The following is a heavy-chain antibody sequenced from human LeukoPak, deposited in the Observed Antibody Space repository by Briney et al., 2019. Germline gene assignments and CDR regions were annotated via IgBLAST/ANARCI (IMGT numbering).Heavy chain of an antibody. D-gene: IGHD3-10*01. Sequence: AGGSLRLSCAASGFTFSSYWMSWVRQAPGKGLEWVANIKQDGSEKYYVDSVKGRFTIARDNSKNTLYLQMNSLRAEDTAVYYCAREFFYGSGGKNYYFDYWGQGTLVTVSS. CDR3: AREFFYGSGGKNYYFDY. CDR1: GFTFSSYW. CDR2: IKQDGSEK. J-gene: IGHJ4*02. V-gene: IGHV3-7*03.